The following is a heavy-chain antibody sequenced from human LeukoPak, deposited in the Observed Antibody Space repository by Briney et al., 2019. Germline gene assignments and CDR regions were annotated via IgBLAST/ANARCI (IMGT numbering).Heavy chain of an antibody. CDR2: IKEDGSEK. Sequence: PGGSLRLSCVGSGFTFSSYWMTWVRQAPGKGLEWVANIKEDGSEKYYVDSVKGRFTISRDNAKNSLYLQMNSLRAEDTAVYYCAKDRDCTRTSCYSGIFQHWGQGTLVTVSS. CDR1: GFTFSSYW. D-gene: IGHD2-2*02. CDR3: AKDRDCTRTSCYSGIFQH. V-gene: IGHV3-7*01. J-gene: IGHJ1*01.